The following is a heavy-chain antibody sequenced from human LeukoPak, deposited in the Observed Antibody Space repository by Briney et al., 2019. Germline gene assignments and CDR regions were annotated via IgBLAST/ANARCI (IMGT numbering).Heavy chain of an antibody. CDR1: GYTFTNYA. Sequence: ASVKVSCKASGYTFTNYAMHWVRQAPGQGLEWMGCINAGSSNTKYSQKFQGRVTISRDTSATTVHMELSSLRSEDTAIYYCARHERDFDYWGQGTLVTVSS. D-gene: IGHD1-1*01. J-gene: IGHJ4*02. V-gene: IGHV1-3*01. CDR2: INAGSSNT. CDR3: ARHERDFDY.